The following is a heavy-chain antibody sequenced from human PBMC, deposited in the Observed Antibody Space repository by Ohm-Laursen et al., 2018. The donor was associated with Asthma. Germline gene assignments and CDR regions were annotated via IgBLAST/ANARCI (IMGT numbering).Heavy chain of an antibody. Sequence: ASVKVSCKVSGYTFTSYAMHWVRQAPGQRLEWMGWINAGNGNTKYSQKFQGRVTITRDTSASTAYMELSSLRSEDTAVYYCARVAGTVYFDYWGQGTLVTVSS. CDR2: INAGNGNT. D-gene: IGHD6-19*01. J-gene: IGHJ4*02. CDR3: ARVAGTVYFDY. CDR1: GYTFTSYA. V-gene: IGHV1-3*01.